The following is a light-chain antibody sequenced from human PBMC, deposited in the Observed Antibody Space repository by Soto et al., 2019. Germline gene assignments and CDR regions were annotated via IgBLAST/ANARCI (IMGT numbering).Light chain of an antibody. J-gene: IGLJ1*01. CDR2: EKN. CDR1: SSNIGNNY. V-gene: IGLV1-51*02. Sequence: QSVLTQPPSVSAAPGQKVTISCSGSSSNIGNNYVSWYQQLPGTAPKLLIYEKNKRPSGIPDRFSGSKSGTSATLGITGLQTGDEADYYCGTWDSSLSVFYVFGTGTKVTVL. CDR3: GTWDSSLSVFYV.